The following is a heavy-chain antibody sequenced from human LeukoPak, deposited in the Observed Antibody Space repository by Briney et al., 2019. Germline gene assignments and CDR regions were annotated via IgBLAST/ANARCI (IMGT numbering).Heavy chain of an antibody. CDR1: GGSISSSNW. D-gene: IGHD3-10*01. CDR3: ARDRQRGDHYFDY. Sequence: SETLSLTCAVSGGSISSSNWWSWVRQPPGKGLEWIGEIYRSGSTNYNPSLKSRVTISVDKSKNQFSLKLSSVTAADTAVYYCARDRQRGDHYFDYWGQGTLVTVSS. CDR2: IYRSGST. V-gene: IGHV4-4*02. J-gene: IGHJ4*02.